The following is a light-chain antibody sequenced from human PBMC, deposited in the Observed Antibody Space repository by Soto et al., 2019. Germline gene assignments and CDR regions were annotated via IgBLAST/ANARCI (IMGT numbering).Light chain of an antibody. V-gene: IGKV3D-15*01. Sequence: DIVMTQSPGTLSVSPGERATLSCRASQSVGTNLAWYQQRPGQAPRLLVYGASTRASGIPDRFSGSGSGTEFTLTIRSLQSEDFAVYYCLHYNDWPRWTFGQGNKVDIK. CDR1: QSVGTN. CDR2: GAS. CDR3: LHYNDWPRWT. J-gene: IGKJ1*01.